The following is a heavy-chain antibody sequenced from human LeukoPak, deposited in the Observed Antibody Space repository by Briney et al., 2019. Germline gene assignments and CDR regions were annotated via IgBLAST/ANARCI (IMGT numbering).Heavy chain of an antibody. CDR2: IYYSGST. CDR1: GGSISSYY. Sequence: PSETPSLTCSVSGGSISSYYWSWIRQPPGKGLEWIGYIYYSGSTNYNPFLESRVTISIDTSKKQLSLKLRSVTAADTAVYYCARDRRESTKPNDAFDIWGQGTMVTVSS. V-gene: IGHV4-59*01. CDR3: ARDRRESTKPNDAFDI. D-gene: IGHD1-1*01. J-gene: IGHJ3*02.